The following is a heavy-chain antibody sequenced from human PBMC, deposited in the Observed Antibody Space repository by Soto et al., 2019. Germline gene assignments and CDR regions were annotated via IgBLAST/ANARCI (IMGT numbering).Heavy chain of an antibody. V-gene: IGHV5-10-1*01. CDR1: GYSFAGYW. D-gene: IGHD3-22*01. CDR3: ARQIYDSDTGPNFQYYFDS. J-gene: IGHJ4*02. CDR2: IDPSDSQT. Sequence: GESLKIPCKVSGYSFAGYWITWVRQKPGKGLEWMGRIDPSDSQTYYSPSFRGHVTISATKSITTVFLQWSSLRASDTAMYYCARQIYDSDTGPNFQYYFDSWGQGTPVTVSS.